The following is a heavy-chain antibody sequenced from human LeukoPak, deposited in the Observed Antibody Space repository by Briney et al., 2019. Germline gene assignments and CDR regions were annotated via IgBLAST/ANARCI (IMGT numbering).Heavy chain of an antibody. Sequence: ASVKVSCKASGYTFTSYYMHWVRQAPGQGLEWTGIINPGDGGTTYAQSFQGRVTMTRDTSTSTVYMELSSLRSEDTAVYYCARERGHTVGAHFDYWGQGTLVTVSS. CDR3: ARERGHTVGAHFDY. CDR2: INPGDGGT. J-gene: IGHJ4*02. CDR1: GYTFTSYY. V-gene: IGHV1-46*01. D-gene: IGHD5-12*01.